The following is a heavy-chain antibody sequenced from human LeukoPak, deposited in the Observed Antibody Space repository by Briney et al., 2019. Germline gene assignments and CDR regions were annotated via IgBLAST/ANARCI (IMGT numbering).Heavy chain of an antibody. J-gene: IGHJ4*02. CDR3: ARGEPPNY. V-gene: IGHV1-69*05. Sequence: SVKVSCKASGGTFSSYAISWVRQAPGQGLEWMGGIIPIFGTASYAQKFQGRVTITRNTSISTAYMELSSLRSEDTAVYYCARGEPPNYWGQGTLVTVSS. CDR1: GGTFSSYA. D-gene: IGHD1-14*01. CDR2: IIPIFGTA.